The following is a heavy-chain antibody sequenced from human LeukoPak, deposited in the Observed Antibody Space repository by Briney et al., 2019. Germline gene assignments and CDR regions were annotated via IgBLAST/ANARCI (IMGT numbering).Heavy chain of an antibody. V-gene: IGHV3-74*01. CDR2: INSDGSST. Sequence: GGSLRLSRAASGFTFSSYWMHWVRHAPGKGLVWVSRINSDGSSTNYADSVKGRFTISRDNAKNTLYLQMNSLRAEDTAVYYCARRMSGSHDYWGQGTLVTVSS. CDR3: ARRMSGSHDY. CDR1: GFTFSSYW. D-gene: IGHD1-26*01. J-gene: IGHJ4*02.